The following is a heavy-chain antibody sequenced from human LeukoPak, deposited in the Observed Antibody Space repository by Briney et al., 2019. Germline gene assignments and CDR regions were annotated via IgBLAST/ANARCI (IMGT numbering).Heavy chain of an antibody. V-gene: IGHV3-23*01. CDR2: ISGTGVTT. CDR3: ARDRDYYGSGSYYNVVDY. D-gene: IGHD3-10*01. Sequence: PGGSLRLSCAASGAIFSNHAMSWVRQAPGKGLEWVSLISGTGVTTYYAASVKGRFTISRDNSKNTLYLQMNSLRSDDTAVYYCARDRDYYGSGSYYNVVDYWGQGTLVTVSS. J-gene: IGHJ4*02. CDR1: GAIFSNHA.